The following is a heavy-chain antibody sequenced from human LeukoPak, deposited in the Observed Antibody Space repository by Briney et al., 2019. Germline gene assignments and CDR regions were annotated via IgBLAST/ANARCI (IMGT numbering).Heavy chain of an antibody. V-gene: IGHV4-34*01. CDR3: CRRLFYYYYYMDV. Sequence: SETLSLTCAVYGGSFIGYYWSWIRQPPGKGLEWIGEINHLGSTNYNSSLKSRVTISIDTSKNQFSLKLSSVTAADTAVYYCCRRLFYYYYYMDVWGKGTTVTISS. J-gene: IGHJ6*03. CDR2: INHLGST. CDR1: GGSFIGYY. D-gene: IGHD2-15*01.